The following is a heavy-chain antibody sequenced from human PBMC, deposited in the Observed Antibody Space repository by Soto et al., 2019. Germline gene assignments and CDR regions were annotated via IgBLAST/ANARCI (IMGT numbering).Heavy chain of an antibody. D-gene: IGHD3-9*01. Sequence: TSETLSLTCTVSGDSNSSYYWGWIRQPPGKGLEWIGYMSYSGSTTYNPSLKSRVTIFAHTSKNQFSLRLNSVTAADTAVYYCGRARNFLTGYYKGGFYYFDYWGQGTLFTVS. CDR1: GDSNSSYY. CDR2: MSYSGST. CDR3: GRARNFLTGYYKGGFYYFDY. V-gene: IGHV4-59*01. J-gene: IGHJ4*02.